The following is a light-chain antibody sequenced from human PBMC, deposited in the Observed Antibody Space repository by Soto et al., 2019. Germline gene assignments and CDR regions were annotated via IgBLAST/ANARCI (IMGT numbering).Light chain of an antibody. CDR1: QSVIICY. CDR3: QQYGSSPTT. CDR2: GAS. Sequence: IVLTQSPGTLSLSPGESATLSCSASQSVIICYLAWFQQRPGQAPRLLIYGASSRAAGIPDRFSGSGSGTDFTLTISILEPEDFAVYYWQQYGSSPTTFGQGTRLEI. J-gene: IGKJ5*01. V-gene: IGKV3-20*01.